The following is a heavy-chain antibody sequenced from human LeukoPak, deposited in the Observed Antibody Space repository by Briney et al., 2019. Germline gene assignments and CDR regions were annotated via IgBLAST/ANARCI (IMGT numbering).Heavy chain of an antibody. CDR1: GFTFDNDA. Sequence: PGGSLRLSCAASGFTFDNDAMNWVRQVPGKGLEWVSLNRCNSGTIGYADSVKGRFTISRDNANNFLYLQMNSLRAEDTALYYCARAYKDRSLAGKKEFFQHWGQGTLVTVSS. CDR3: ARAYKDRSLAGKKEFFQH. J-gene: IGHJ1*01. V-gene: IGHV3-9*01. D-gene: IGHD6-19*01. CDR2: NRCNSGTI.